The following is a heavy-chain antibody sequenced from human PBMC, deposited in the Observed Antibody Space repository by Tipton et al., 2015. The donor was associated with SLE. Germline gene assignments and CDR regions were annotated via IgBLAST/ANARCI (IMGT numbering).Heavy chain of an antibody. CDR2: INHSGST. CDR1: GGSFSGYY. J-gene: IGHJ3*02. V-gene: IGHV4-34*01. D-gene: IGHD5-24*01. CDR3: AAQRGRWLQFDAFDI. Sequence: TLSLTCAVYGGSFSGYYWSWIRQPPGKGLEWIGEINHSGSTNYNPSLKSRVTISVDTSKNQFSLKLSSVTAADTAVYYCAAQRGRWLQFDAFDIWGQGTMGTVSS.